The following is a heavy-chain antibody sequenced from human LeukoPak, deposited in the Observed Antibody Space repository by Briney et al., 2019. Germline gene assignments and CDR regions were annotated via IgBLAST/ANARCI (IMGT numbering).Heavy chain of an antibody. D-gene: IGHD1-26*01. CDR2: INWNGGST. Sequence: GGSLRLSCAASGFTFDDYGMSWVRQAPGKGLEWVSGINWNGGSTGYADSVKGRFTISRGNAKNSLYLQMNSLRAEDTALYYCARDGSPELYYYYYMDVWGKGTTVTVSS. V-gene: IGHV3-20*04. CDR3: ARDGSPELYYYYYMDV. CDR1: GFTFDDYG. J-gene: IGHJ6*03.